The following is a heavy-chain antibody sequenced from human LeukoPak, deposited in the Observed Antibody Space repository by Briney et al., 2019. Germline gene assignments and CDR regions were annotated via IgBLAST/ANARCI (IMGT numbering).Heavy chain of an antibody. V-gene: IGHV3-66*01. CDR3: AREADGFDI. Sequence: GWSLRLSCAASGFTVSNNYMSWVRQAPGKGLEWVSVLYSGGSTYYADFVKGRFTISRDNSKNTLYLQMKSLRAEDTAVYYCAREADGFDIWGQGTMVTVSS. CDR1: GFTVSNNY. CDR2: LYSGGST. J-gene: IGHJ3*02.